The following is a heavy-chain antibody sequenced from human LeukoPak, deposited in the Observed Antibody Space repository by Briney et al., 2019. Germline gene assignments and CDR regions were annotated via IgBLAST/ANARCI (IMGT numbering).Heavy chain of an antibody. Sequence: ASVKVSCKASGGTFSSYAISWVRQAPGQGLEWMGRIIPILGIANYAQKFQGRVTITADKSTSTAYMELSSLRSEDTAVYYCAREENVLRFLEWFHFDYWGQGTLVTVSS. CDR1: GGTFSSYA. CDR3: AREENVLRFLEWFHFDY. V-gene: IGHV1-69*04. CDR2: IIPILGIA. D-gene: IGHD3-3*01. J-gene: IGHJ4*02.